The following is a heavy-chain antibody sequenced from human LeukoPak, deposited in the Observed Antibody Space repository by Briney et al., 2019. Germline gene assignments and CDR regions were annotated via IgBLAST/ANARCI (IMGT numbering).Heavy chain of an antibody. CDR3: AKGTAPTSRILDY. CDR2: LTDIGSTT. CDR1: GFSLSNYG. D-gene: IGHD2-2*01. J-gene: IGHJ4*02. V-gene: IGHV3-23*01. Sequence: GGSQIPSCAASGFSLSNYGMTWVRQAPGKGLELVSTLTDIGSTTYYAASVKGRFTISRDTSTNTLYLQMNSLRAEDTAIYFCAKGTAPTSRILDYWGQRSLVTVSS.